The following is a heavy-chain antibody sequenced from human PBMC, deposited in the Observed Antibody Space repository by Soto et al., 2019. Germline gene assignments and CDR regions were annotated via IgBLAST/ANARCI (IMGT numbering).Heavy chain of an antibody. Sequence: ASVKVSCKVSGYTLTELSMYWVRQAPGKGLEWMGGFDPEDGETIYAQKFQGRVTITADESTSTAYMELSSLRSEDTAVYYCASGLAVELWFDPWGQGTLVTVSS. CDR3: ASGLAVELWFDP. V-gene: IGHV1-24*01. CDR1: GYTLTELS. J-gene: IGHJ5*02. D-gene: IGHD6-19*01. CDR2: FDPEDGET.